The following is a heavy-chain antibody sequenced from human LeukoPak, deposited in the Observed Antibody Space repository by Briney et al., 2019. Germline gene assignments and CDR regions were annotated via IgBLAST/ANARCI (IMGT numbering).Heavy chain of an antibody. CDR2: IYHSGST. Sequence: SEALSLTFSGAGSSITCFSGNWLLPTSGERLEKVVYIYHSGSTNYNPSLKSRVTTSLDTSKDQFSLELNSVTAADTAVYYCAMGELEDYNFYMDVWGKGTTVTVSS. CDR1: GSSITCFS. D-gene: IGHD1-7*01. J-gene: IGHJ6*03. CDR3: AMGELEDYNFYMDV. V-gene: IGHV4-59*01.